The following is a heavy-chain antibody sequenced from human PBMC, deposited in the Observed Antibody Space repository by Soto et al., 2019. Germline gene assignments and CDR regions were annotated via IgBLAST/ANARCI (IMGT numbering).Heavy chain of an antibody. V-gene: IGHV6-1*01. D-gene: IGHD1-1*01. CDR1: GDSVSSTTVT. CDR3: ARAVYMEGLWH. Sequence: PSQTLSLTCAISGDSVSSTTVTWNWVRQSPSRGLEWLGRTFYRSKWYNEYAVSVKSRIVINPDTSKNQFSLQLRSVSPDDTAVYYCARAVYMEGLWHWGQGTLVTVSS. CDR2: TFYRSKWYN. J-gene: IGHJ4*02.